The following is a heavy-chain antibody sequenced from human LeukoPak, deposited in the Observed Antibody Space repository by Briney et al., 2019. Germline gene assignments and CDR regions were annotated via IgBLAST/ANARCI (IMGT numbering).Heavy chain of an antibody. CDR1: GGSISSYY. Sequence: SETLSLTCTVSGGSISSYYWSWIRQPPGKGLEWIGYIYYSGSTNYNPPLKSRVTISVDTSKNQFSLKLSSVTAADTAIYYCAREGFDDFDSQHWGQGTLVTVSS. J-gene: IGHJ1*01. CDR2: IYYSGST. CDR3: AREGFDDFDSQH. D-gene: IGHD2-21*01. V-gene: IGHV4-59*01.